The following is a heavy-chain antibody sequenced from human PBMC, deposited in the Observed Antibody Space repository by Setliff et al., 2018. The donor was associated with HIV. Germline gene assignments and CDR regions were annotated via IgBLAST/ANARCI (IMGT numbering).Heavy chain of an antibody. Sequence: ASVKVSCKTSGYKFNIFGVSWVRQAPGQGLEWMGWISGNNRITYYAQNFQSRVTMTTDTSTSTAYIELRSLRSDDTAVYYCARSPLYSGYERYYFDYWGQGTLVTVSS. CDR3: ARSPLYSGYERYYFDY. D-gene: IGHD5-12*01. CDR1: GYKFNIFG. CDR2: ISGNNRIT. V-gene: IGHV1-18*01. J-gene: IGHJ4*02.